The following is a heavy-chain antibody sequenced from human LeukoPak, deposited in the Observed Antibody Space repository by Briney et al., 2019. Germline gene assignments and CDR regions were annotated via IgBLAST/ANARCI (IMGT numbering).Heavy chain of an antibody. D-gene: IGHD3-10*02. CDR3: AKADVLGGRGLYYYYGMDV. V-gene: IGHV3-23*01. CDR2: ISGSGGST. J-gene: IGHJ6*02. Sequence: PGGSLRLSCAASGFTFSSYAMSWVRQAPGKGLECVSSISGSGGSTYYADSVKGRFTISRDNSKNTLYLQMNSLRAEDTAVYHCAKADVLGGRGLYYYYGMDVWGQGTTVTVSS. CDR1: GFTFSSYA.